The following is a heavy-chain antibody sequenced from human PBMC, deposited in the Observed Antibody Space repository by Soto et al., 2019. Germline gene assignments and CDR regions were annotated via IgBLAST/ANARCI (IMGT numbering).Heavy chain of an antibody. V-gene: IGHV3-53*01. CDR2: IYSGGST. CDR3: ARGDCSSTSCYTYYYYGMDV. D-gene: IGHD2-2*02. J-gene: IGHJ6*02. CDR1: GFTASSNY. Sequence: SLRLSCAASGFTASSNYMSWVRQAPGKGLECVSVIYSGGSTYYADSVKGRFTISRDNSKNTLYLQMNSLRAEDTAVYYCARGDCSSTSCYTYYYYGMDVWGQGTTVTVSS.